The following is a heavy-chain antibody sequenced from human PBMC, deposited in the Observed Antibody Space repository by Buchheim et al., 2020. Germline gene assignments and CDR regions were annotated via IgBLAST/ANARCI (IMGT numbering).Heavy chain of an antibody. Sequence: VQLVESGGGVVQPGRSLRLSCAASGFIFSNYWMHWVRQAPGKGLVWVSLIYSDGTNTNYADSVKGRITISRDNAKSTLYLQMNSLRAEDTAVYYCARGGGSGKLDYWGQG. CDR2: IYSDGTNT. CDR1: GFIFSNYW. CDR3: ARGGGSGKLDY. D-gene: IGHD5-24*01. J-gene: IGHJ4*02. V-gene: IGHV3-74*02.